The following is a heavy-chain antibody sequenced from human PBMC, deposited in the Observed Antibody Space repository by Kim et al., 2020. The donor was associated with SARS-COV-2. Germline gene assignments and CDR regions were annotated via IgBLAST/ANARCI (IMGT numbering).Heavy chain of an antibody. D-gene: IGHD3-10*01. J-gene: IGHJ6*02. CDR2: IKQDGSEK. CDR1: GFTFSSYW. Sequence: GGSLRLSCAASGFTFSSYWMSWVRQAPGKGLEWVANIKQDGSEKYYVDSVKGRFTISRDNAKNSLYLQMNSLRAEDTAVYYCARDGRRGLLWFGETAASYYGWTSGAKGPRSPSP. CDR3: ARDGRRGLLWFGETAASYYGWTS. V-gene: IGHV3-7*01.